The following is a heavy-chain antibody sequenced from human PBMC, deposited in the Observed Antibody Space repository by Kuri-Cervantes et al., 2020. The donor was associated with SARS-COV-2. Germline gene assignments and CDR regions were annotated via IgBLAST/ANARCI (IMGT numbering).Heavy chain of an antibody. Sequence: LSLTCAASGFTFSSYSMNWVRQAPGKGLEWVSSISSSSSYIYHADSVKGRFTISRDNAKNSLYLQMNSLRAEDTAVYYCAREGAYDFWSIDYWGQGTLVTVSS. D-gene: IGHD3-3*01. CDR2: ISSSSSYI. CDR1: GFTFSSYS. J-gene: IGHJ4*02. V-gene: IGHV3-21*01. CDR3: AREGAYDFWSIDY.